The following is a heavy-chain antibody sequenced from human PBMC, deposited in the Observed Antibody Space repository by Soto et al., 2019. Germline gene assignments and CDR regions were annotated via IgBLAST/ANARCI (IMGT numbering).Heavy chain of an antibody. D-gene: IGHD6-13*01. CDR1: GFTFNNYG. V-gene: IGHV3-33*01. J-gene: IGHJ6*02. CDR3: ARRQIPPPTRGAANARGGMDV. Sequence: QVQLVESGGGVVQPGRSLRLSCAASGFTFNNYGMHWVRQAPGKGLEWLAVIWNDGSNNYYANSVKGRFTISRDNSKNTLYLQMTSLSAEDMAVYYCARRQIPPPTRGAANARGGMDVWGQGTTVTVSS. CDR2: IWNDGSNN.